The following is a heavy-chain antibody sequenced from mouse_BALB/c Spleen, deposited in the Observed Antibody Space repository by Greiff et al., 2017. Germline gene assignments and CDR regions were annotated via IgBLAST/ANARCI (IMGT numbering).Heavy chain of an antibody. J-gene: IGHJ4*01. CDR1: GYTFSSYW. Sequence: VQLVESGAELMKPGASVKISCKATGYTFSSYWIEWVKQRPGHGLEWIGEILPGSGSTNYNEKFKGKATFTADTSSNTAYMQLSSLTSEDSAVYYCARSYRYDGYAMDDWGQGTSVTVSS. V-gene: IGHV1-9*01. CDR2: ILPGSGST. D-gene: IGHD2-14*01. CDR3: ARSYRYDGYAMDD.